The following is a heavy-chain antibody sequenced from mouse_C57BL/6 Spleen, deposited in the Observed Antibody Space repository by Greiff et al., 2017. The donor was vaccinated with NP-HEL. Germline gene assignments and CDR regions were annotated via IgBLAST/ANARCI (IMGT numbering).Heavy chain of an antibody. J-gene: IGHJ4*01. Sequence: QVQLKESGAELVRPGASVTLSCKASGYTFTDYEMHWVKQTPVHGLEWIGAIDPETGGTAYNQKFKGKAILTADKSSSTAYMELRSLTSEDSAVYYCTKNCYYAMDYWGQGTSVTVSS. CDR3: TKNCYYAMDY. CDR1: GYTFTDYE. D-gene: IGHD4-1*01. V-gene: IGHV1-15*01. CDR2: IDPETGGT.